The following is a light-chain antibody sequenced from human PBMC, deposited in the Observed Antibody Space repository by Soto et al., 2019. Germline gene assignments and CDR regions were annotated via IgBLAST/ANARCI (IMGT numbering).Light chain of an antibody. CDR2: AAS. Sequence: DIQMTQSPSSLSASVGDRVTITCRASPSISSYLNWYQQKPGKAPKLLSYAASSLQGGVPSRFSGSGSGTDFTLTISSLQPEDFATYYCQQTYSSPWTFGQGTKVEIK. V-gene: IGKV1-39*01. CDR1: PSISSY. CDR3: QQTYSSPWT. J-gene: IGKJ1*01.